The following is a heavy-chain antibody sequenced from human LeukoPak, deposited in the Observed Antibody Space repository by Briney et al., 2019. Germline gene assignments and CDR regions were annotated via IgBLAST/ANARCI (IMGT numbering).Heavy chain of an antibody. Sequence: ASVKVSCKASGYTFTGYYMHWVRQAPGQGLEWMGWINPNSGGTNYAQKLQGRVTMTTDTSTSTAYMELRSLRSDDTAVYYCARDRPIAVAGTRRYDYWGQGTLVTVSS. CDR3: ARDRPIAVAGTRRYDY. CDR1: GYTFTGYY. D-gene: IGHD6-19*01. V-gene: IGHV1-2*02. J-gene: IGHJ4*02. CDR2: INPNSGGT.